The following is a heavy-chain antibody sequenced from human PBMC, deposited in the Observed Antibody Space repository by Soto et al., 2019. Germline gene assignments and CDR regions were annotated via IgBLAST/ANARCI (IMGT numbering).Heavy chain of an antibody. CDR1: GYTFTDYY. J-gene: IGHJ4*02. D-gene: IGHD2-8*01. CDR2: INPSGGST. Sequence: ASVKVSCKASGYTFTDYYIHWVRQAPGQGNEWMGMINPSGGSTDYAQKFRGRVTMTRDTSTGTVYMELSSLRSEDRAGDYCETPPFLVCINALYYPFVYWGEGTLVTVSP. CDR3: ETPPFLVCINALYYPFVY. V-gene: IGHV1-46*01.